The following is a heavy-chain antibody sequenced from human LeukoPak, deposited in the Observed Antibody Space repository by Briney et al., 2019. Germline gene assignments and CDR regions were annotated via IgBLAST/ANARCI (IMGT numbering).Heavy chain of an antibody. CDR1: GFTVSSNY. CDR3: AKGVGEFGFRFDS. D-gene: IGHD3-16*01. Sequence: GESLRLSCAASGFTVSSNYMSWVRQAPGKGLEWVSVIYSGGSTYYADSVKGRFTISRDNSKNTLYLQMNSLRAEDTAVYYCAKGVGEFGFRFDSCGQGTLVTVSS. CDR2: IYSGGST. V-gene: IGHV3-53*01. J-gene: IGHJ4*02.